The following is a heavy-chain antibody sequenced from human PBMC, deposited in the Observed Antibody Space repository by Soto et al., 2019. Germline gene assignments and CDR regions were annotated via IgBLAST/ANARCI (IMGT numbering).Heavy chain of an antibody. D-gene: IGHD2-21*02. CDR1: GGSISSYD. J-gene: IGHJ6*02. CDR3: ARDIVVVTAIEDYYYGMDV. Sequence: SETLSLTSTVSGGSISSYDWSWILQPPGKGLEWIGYIYYSGSTNYNPSLKSRVTISVDTSKNQFSLKLSSVTAADTAVYYCARDIVVVTAIEDYYYGMDVWGQGTTVTVSS. CDR2: IYYSGST. V-gene: IGHV4-59*12.